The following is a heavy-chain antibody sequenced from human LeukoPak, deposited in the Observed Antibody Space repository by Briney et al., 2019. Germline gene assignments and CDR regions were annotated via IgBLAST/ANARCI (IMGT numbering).Heavy chain of an antibody. CDR2: IAGSDTTT. CDR1: GFTFSSYS. V-gene: IGHV3-48*04. Sequence: GGSLRLSCAASGFTFSSYSMNWVRQAPGKGLEWVSYIAGSDTTTYYADSVKGRFTIFRDNAKNSLYLQMNSLRAEDTALYYCTTLGYHLDSWGQGTLVTVSS. CDR3: TTLGYHLDS. D-gene: IGHD5-12*01. J-gene: IGHJ4*02.